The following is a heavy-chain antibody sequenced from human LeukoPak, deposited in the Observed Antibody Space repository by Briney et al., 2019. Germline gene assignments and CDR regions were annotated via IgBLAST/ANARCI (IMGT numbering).Heavy chain of an antibody. CDR1: GFTFSSYS. CDR3: ARDGLGYCSGGSCYSVSSDY. D-gene: IGHD2-15*01. Sequence: GGSLRLSCAASGFTFSSYSMNWVRQAPGKGLEWVSSISSSSSYIYYADSVKGRFTISRDNAKNSLYLQINSLRAEDTAVYYCARDGLGYCSGGSCYSVSSDYWGQGTLVTVSS. J-gene: IGHJ4*02. V-gene: IGHV3-21*01. CDR2: ISSSSSYI.